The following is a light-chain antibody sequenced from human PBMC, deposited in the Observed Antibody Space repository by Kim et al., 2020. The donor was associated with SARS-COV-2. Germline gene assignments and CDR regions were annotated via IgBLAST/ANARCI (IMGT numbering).Light chain of an antibody. V-gene: IGKV1-17*03. CDR2: SAS. CDR3: LQYNNFPWT. CDR1: QDIDNS. Sequence: DIQMTQSPSAMSASVGDRITIACRASQDIDNSLSWFQQKPGKVPQRLIYSASTLQSGVPSRFSGGGSGAEFTLTITSLQPEDFATYYCLQYNNFPWTSGHGTKVDIK. J-gene: IGKJ1*01.